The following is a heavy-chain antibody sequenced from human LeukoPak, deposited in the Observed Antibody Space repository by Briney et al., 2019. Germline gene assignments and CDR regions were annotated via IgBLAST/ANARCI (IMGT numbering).Heavy chain of an antibody. Sequence: PSETLSLTCTVSGGSISSSSYYWGWIRQPPGTGLEWIESIYYSGSTYYNPSLKSRVTISVDTSKNQFSLKLSSVTAADTALYYCARDSNGFYYFNYWGQGTLVTVSS. CDR1: GGSISSSSYY. J-gene: IGHJ4*02. V-gene: IGHV4-39*02. CDR3: ARDSNGFYYFNY. CDR2: IYYSGST. D-gene: IGHD3-22*01.